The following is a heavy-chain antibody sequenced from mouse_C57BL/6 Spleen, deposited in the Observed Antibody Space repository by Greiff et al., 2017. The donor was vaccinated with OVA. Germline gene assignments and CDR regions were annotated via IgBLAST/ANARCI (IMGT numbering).Heavy chain of an antibody. CDR1: GYTFTSYW. CDR3: ARLPLTGTDGDFDV. CDR2: IDPSSGGT. D-gene: IGHD4-1*01. J-gene: IGHJ1*03. Sequence: QVQLQQPGAELVKPGASVKLSCKASGYTFTSYWMRWVKQRPGQGLEWIGRIDPSSGGTKYNEKFKSKATLTVDKPSSTAYMQLRSLTSEDSAVYYGARLPLTGTDGDFDVGGTGTTGTVSS. V-gene: IGHV1-72*01.